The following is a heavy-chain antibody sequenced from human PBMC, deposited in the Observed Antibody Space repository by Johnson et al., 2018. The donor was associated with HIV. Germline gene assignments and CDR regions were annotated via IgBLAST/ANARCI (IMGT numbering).Heavy chain of an antibody. V-gene: IGHV3-30*03. CDR2: ISYDGSNK. CDR3: VRDVGSSGWYDSLVTDM. J-gene: IGHJ3*02. CDR1: GFTFSSYG. Sequence: QVQLVESGGGVVQPGRSLRLSCAASGFTFSSYGMHWVRQAPGKGLEWVAVISYDGSNKYYADSVKGRFTISRDNSKNTLYLQMNSLRHEDTAVYYCVRDVGSSGWYDSLVTDMWGQGTMVTVSS. D-gene: IGHD6-19*01.